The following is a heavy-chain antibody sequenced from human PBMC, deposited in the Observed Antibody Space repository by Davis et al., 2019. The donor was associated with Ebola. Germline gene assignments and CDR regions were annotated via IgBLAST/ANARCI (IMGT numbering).Heavy chain of an antibody. J-gene: IGHJ4*02. Sequence: AASVKVSCKASDYTFTSYGMSWVRQAPGQGLEWMGRISAYNGNTNYAQKLQGRVTMTTDTSTSTAYMELRSLRSDDTAVYYSARDSMVRGNDSWEQGTLVTVSS. CDR1: DYTFTSYG. CDR2: ISAYNGNT. CDR3: ARDSMVRGNDS. D-gene: IGHD3-10*01. V-gene: IGHV1-18*01.